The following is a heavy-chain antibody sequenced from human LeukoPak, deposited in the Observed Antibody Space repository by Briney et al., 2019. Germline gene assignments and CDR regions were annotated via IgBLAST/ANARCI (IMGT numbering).Heavy chain of an antibody. CDR2: FYYTGST. CDR3: VRPGIVGATAFDY. CDR1: GVSISSSSFY. Sequence: SETLSLTCTVSGVSISSSSFYWGWIRQPPGKGLEWIGSFYYTGSTYYNPSLKSRVTISVDTSKNQFSLRLSSVTAADTAFYYCVRPGIVGATAFDYWGQGTLVTVSS. V-gene: IGHV4-39*01. D-gene: IGHD1-26*01. J-gene: IGHJ4*02.